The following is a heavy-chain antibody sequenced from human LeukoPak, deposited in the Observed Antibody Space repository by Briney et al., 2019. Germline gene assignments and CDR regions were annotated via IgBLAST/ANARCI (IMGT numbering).Heavy chain of an antibody. Sequence: PGGSLRLSCAASGFSFSDYSMNWVRQAPGKGLEWVSVIYRDGSSYYAESVKGRFTISRDNSKNTLYIQMNSLRAEDTAVYYCARSFYDILIGYYQYFDYWGQGTVVTVSS. CDR3: ARSFYDILIGYYQYFDY. CDR1: GFSFSDYS. V-gene: IGHV3-66*01. D-gene: IGHD3-9*01. J-gene: IGHJ4*02. CDR2: IYRDGSS.